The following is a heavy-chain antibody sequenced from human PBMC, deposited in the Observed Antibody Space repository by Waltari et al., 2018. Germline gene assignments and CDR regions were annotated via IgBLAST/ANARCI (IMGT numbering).Heavy chain of an antibody. CDR1: GSTLSSYA. CDR3: AKDRLREVWFDP. CDR2: ISGSGGST. V-gene: IGHV3-23*01. Sequence: EVQLLESGGGLVQPGGALRLSCAASGSTLSSYAMSWVRQAPGKGLEWVSAISGSGGSTYYADSVKGRFTISRDNSKNTLYLQMNSLRAEDTAVYYCAKDRLREVWFDPWGQGTLVTVSS. D-gene: IGHD3-16*01. J-gene: IGHJ5*02.